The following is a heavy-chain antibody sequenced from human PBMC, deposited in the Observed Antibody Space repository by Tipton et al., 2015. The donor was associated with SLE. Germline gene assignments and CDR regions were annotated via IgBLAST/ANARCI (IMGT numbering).Heavy chain of an antibody. CDR1: GGSISSSSYY. Sequence: TLSLTCTVSGGSISSSSYYWGWIRQPPGKGLEWIGSIYYSGSTYYNPSLKSRVTISVDTSKNQFSLKLSSVTAADTAVYYCARHRTGTTGWDFDYWGQGTLVTVSS. V-gene: IGHV4-39*07. J-gene: IGHJ4*02. CDR3: ARHRTGTTGWDFDY. CDR2: IYYSGST. D-gene: IGHD1-7*01.